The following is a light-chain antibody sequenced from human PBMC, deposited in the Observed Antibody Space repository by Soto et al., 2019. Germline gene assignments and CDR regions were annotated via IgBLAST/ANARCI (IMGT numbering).Light chain of an antibody. V-gene: IGKV1-5*01. Sequence: DLQMTQSPSSLSASVGDRVIITCRASQTITRHLNWYQHKPGKAPKVLIYDASTLQSGVPSRFSGSGSGTEFTLTISSVQPDDFASYYCQQYQTFSPYTFGQGTQLEIK. CDR2: DAS. CDR1: QTITRH. CDR3: QQYQTFSPYT. J-gene: IGKJ2*01.